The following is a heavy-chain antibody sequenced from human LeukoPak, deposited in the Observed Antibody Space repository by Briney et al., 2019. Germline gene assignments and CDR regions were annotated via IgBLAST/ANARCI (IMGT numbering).Heavy chain of an antibody. V-gene: IGHV3-64*01. J-gene: IGHJ4*02. CDR3: ARGAAAGTYYFDY. D-gene: IGHD6-13*01. CDR1: GFTFRSYA. Sequence: PGGSLRLSCAASGFTFRSYAVHSGRQAPAKGLEYVSAISRYEGSTYYANSVKGRFTISRDNSKNKLYLQMGSLRADDMAVYYCARGAAAGTYYFDYWGQASL. CDR2: ISRYEGST.